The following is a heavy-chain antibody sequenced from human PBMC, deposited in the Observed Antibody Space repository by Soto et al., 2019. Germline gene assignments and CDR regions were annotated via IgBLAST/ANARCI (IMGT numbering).Heavy chain of an antibody. J-gene: IGHJ3*02. D-gene: IGHD6-19*01. Sequence: QVQLQESGPGLVKPSETLSLTCTVSGGSISSYYWSWIRQPPGKGLEWIGYIFYTGSTDYNPSLTSRVTMSVDTSKNQFSLKLRSVTAADTAVYYCARDKDKSNGWDDALDIWGQGTVVTVSS. CDR1: GGSISSYY. V-gene: IGHV4-59*01. CDR2: IFYTGST. CDR3: ARDKDKSNGWDDALDI.